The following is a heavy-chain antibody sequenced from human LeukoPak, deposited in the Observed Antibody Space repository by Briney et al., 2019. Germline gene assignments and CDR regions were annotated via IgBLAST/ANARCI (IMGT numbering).Heavy chain of an antibody. CDR1: SGSISSGDYY. J-gene: IGHJ2*01. CDR2: IYYSGST. D-gene: IGHD1-26*01. CDR3: ARKWEGATPSRYCHL. Sequence: SETLSLTCTVSSGSISSGDYYWSWIRQPPGRGLEWIGYIYYSGSTYYNPSLKSRVTISVDTSKKQFSLKLSSVSPGDAALYYGARKWEGATPSRYCHLWRGATQLTVSP. V-gene: IGHV4-30-4*08.